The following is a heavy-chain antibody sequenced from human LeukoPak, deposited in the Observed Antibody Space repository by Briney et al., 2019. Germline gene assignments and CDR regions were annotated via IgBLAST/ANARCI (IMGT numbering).Heavy chain of an antibody. V-gene: IGHV1-24*01. CDR3: ALATLYSSGFYYGMDV. Sequence: GASVKVSCKVSGYTLTELSMHWVRQAPGKGLEWIGGFDPEDGETIYAQKFQGRVTMTEDTSTDTAYMELSSLRSEDTAVYYCALATLYSSGFYYGMDVWGQGTTVTVSS. CDR2: FDPEDGET. CDR1: GYTLTELS. D-gene: IGHD6-19*01. J-gene: IGHJ6*02.